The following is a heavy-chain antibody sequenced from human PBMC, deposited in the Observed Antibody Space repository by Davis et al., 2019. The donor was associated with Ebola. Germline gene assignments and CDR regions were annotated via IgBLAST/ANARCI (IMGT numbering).Heavy chain of an antibody. D-gene: IGHD3-10*01. V-gene: IGHV5-51*01. CDR3: ARQESYYGSVDY. J-gene: IGHJ4*02. CDR2: IYSGDSDT. Sequence: GESLKISCKGSGYSFTNYWIAWVRQMPGKGPEWMGIIYSGDSDTRYSPSFEGQVTISVDRSISTAHLQWSSLKASDTAMYYCARQESYYGSVDYWGQGTLVTVSS. CDR1: GYSFTNYW.